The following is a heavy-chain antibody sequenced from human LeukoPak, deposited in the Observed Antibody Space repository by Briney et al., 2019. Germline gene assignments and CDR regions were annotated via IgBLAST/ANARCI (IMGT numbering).Heavy chain of an antibody. Sequence: GGSLRLSCEASGFTFSSHGMHWVRQAPGKGLEWVAVFWYDGSNENYADSVKGRFSISRDNSKNMVYLQMTSLRAEDTAVYFCARDSGYSSRSFDYWGLGTLVTVSS. CDR2: FWYDGSNE. CDR3: ARDSGYSSRSFDY. D-gene: IGHD3-22*01. V-gene: IGHV3-33*01. CDR1: GFTFSSHG. J-gene: IGHJ4*02.